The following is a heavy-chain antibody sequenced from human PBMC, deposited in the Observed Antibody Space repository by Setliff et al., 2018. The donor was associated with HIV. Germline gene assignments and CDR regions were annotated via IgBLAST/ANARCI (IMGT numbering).Heavy chain of an antibody. CDR2: IKQDGGEA. J-gene: IGHJ4*02. Sequence: GGSLRLSCAASGFTFSDYWMTWVRQAPGKSLEWVASIKQDGGEAHYVDSVKGRFTISRDNPRNSLYLQMHGLRAGDTAVYYCVRDWEWRTIGWEARFDYWGQGALVTVSS. D-gene: IGHD3-3*01. CDR3: VRDWEWRTIGWEARFDY. V-gene: IGHV3-7*05. CDR1: GFTFSDYW.